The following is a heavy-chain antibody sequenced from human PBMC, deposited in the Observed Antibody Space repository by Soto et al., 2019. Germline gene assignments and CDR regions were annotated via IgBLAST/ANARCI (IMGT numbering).Heavy chain of an antibody. V-gene: IGHV6-1*01. CDR3: ARGANWGDYYYYYYMDV. CDR2: TYYRSKWYN. D-gene: IGHD7-27*01. Sequence: PSQTLSRTCAISGDSVSSDSAAWNWIRQSPSRGLEWLGRTYYRSKWYNDYAVSVKSRITINPDTSKNQFSLQLNSVTPEDTAVYYCARGANWGDYYYYYYMDVWGKGTTVTVSS. J-gene: IGHJ6*03. CDR1: GDSVSSDSAA.